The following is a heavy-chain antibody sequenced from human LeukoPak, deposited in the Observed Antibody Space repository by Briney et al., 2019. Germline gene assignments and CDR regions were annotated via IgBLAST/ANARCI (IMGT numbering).Heavy chain of an antibody. Sequence: PSETLSLACAVSGGSISSSNWWSWVRQPPGKGLEWIGEIYHSGSTNYNPSLKSRVTISVDKSKNQFSLKLSSVTAADTAVYYCARDTRYSGSSYDYWGQGTLVTVSS. V-gene: IGHV4-4*02. D-gene: IGHD1-26*01. J-gene: IGHJ4*02. CDR2: IYHSGST. CDR1: GGSISSSNW. CDR3: ARDTRYSGSSYDY.